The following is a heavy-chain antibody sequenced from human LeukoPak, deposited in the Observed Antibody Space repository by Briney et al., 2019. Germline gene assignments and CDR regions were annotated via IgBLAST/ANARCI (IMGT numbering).Heavy chain of an antibody. CDR1: GFTVSSNY. D-gene: IGHD3-10*01. Sequence: GGSLRLSCAASGFTVSSNYMSWVRQAPGKGLEWVSVIYSGGSTYYADSVKGRFTISRDNSKNTLYLQMNSLRAEDTAVYYCARVWRSEYFDYWGQGTLVTVSS. CDR3: ARVWRSEYFDY. CDR2: IYSGGST. V-gene: IGHV3-53*01. J-gene: IGHJ4*02.